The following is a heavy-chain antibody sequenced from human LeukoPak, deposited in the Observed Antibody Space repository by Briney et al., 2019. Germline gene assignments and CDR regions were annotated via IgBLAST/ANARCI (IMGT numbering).Heavy chain of an antibody. CDR1: GGSISSYY. Sequence: SETLSLTCTVSGGSISSYYWTWIRQPAGKGLERIGRIYTSGSTNYNPSLRSRATMSVDTSKNQFSLKLSSVTAADTAVYYCAREEWFGELPYDYWGQGTLVTVSS. CDR3: AREEWFGELPYDY. J-gene: IGHJ4*02. V-gene: IGHV4-4*07. D-gene: IGHD3-10*01. CDR2: IYTSGST.